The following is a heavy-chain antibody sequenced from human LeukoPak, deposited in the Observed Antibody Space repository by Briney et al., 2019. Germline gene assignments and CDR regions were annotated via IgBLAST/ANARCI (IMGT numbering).Heavy chain of an antibody. J-gene: IGHJ6*03. CDR2: ISYDGSNK. Sequence: GRSLRLSCAASGFTFSSYAMHWVRQAPGKGLEWVAVISYDGSNKYYADSVKGRFTISRDNSKNTLYLQMNSLRAEDTAVYYCARGGSYSGYYYYYMDVWGKGTTVTISS. CDR1: GFTFSSYA. CDR3: ARGGSYSGYYYYYMDV. V-gene: IGHV3-30*04. D-gene: IGHD1-26*01.